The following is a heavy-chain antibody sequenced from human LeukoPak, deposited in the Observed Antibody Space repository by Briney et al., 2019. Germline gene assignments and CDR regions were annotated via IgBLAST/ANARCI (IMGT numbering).Heavy chain of an antibody. CDR3: ARVTYYYYYMDV. CDR1: GFTFSTYT. Sequence: GGSLRLSCAASGFTFSTYTMNWVRQAPGKGLEWVSSISSSSSYIYYADSVKGRFTISRDNAKNSLYLQMNSLRAEDTAVYYCARVTYYYYYMDVWGKGTTVTVSS. V-gene: IGHV3-21*01. J-gene: IGHJ6*03. CDR2: ISSSSSYI.